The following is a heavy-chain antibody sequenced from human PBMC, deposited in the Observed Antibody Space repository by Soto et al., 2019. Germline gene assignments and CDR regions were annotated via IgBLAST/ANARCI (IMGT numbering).Heavy chain of an antibody. V-gene: IGHV1-69*02. D-gene: IGHD1-20*01. CDR3: AREGTLTGTTDY. CDR1: GGTFSSYT. Sequence: QVQLVQSGAEVKKPGSSVKVSCKASGGTFSSYTISWVRQAPGQGLEWMGRIIPILGIANYPQKFQGRVTITADKSTSTAYMELSSLRSEDTAVYYCAREGTLTGTTDYWGQGTLVTVSS. CDR2: IIPILGIA. J-gene: IGHJ4*02.